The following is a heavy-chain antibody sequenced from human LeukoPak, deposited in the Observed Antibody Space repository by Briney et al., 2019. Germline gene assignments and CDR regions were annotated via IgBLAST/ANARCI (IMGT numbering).Heavy chain of an antibody. CDR3: ARRGGNPLGAFDI. J-gene: IGHJ3*02. CDR2: VYCSGRT. V-gene: IGHV4-59*02. D-gene: IGHD4-23*01. CDR1: GASVSNYD. Sequence: SETLSLTCTVSGASVSNYDWSWIRQPPGKGLEWIGYVYCSGRTNYNPSLESRVTISVDTSKNQFSLKLTSVTAADTAMYYCARRGGNPLGAFDIWGQGTMVTVSS.